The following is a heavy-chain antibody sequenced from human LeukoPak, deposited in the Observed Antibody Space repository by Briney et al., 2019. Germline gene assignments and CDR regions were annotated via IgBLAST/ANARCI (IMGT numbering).Heavy chain of an antibody. CDR3: ARVTMVRGVRFDP. D-gene: IGHD3-10*01. V-gene: IGHV1-8*01. CDR1: GYTFTSYD. Sequence: ASVKVSCKASGYTFTSYDINWVRQPTGQGLEWMGWMNHNSGNTGYAQKFQGRVTMTRNTSISTAYMELSSLRSEDTDVYYCARVTMVRGVRFDPWGQGTLVTVSS. J-gene: IGHJ5*02. CDR2: MNHNSGNT.